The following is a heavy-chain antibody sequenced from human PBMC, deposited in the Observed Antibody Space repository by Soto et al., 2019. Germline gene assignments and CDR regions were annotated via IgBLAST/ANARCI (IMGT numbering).Heavy chain of an antibody. J-gene: IGHJ4*02. CDR3: ARAKLEATVTLDY. D-gene: IGHD4-17*01. CDR2: ISYSGST. V-gene: IGHV4-31*03. Sequence: QVQLQESGPGLVKPSQTLSLTCTVSGGSISSGGYYWSWIRQHPGKGLEWIGYISYSGSTYYNPALKSRVTISVDTSKNQFSLKLSSVTAADTAVYYCARAKLEATVTLDYWGQGTLVTVSS. CDR1: GGSISSGGYY.